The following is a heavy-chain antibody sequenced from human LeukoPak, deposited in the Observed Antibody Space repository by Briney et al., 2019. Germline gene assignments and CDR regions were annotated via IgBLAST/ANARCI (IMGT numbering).Heavy chain of an antibody. CDR1: GGTFSSYA. V-gene: IGHV1-69*04. J-gene: IGHJ4*02. CDR3: ARLADGQDY. Sequence: SVKVSCKASGGTFSSYAISWVRQAPGQGLEWMGRIIPILGIANYAQKLQGRVTMTTDTSTSTAYMELRSLRSDDTAVYYCARLADGQDYWGQGTLVTVSS. CDR2: IIPILGIA.